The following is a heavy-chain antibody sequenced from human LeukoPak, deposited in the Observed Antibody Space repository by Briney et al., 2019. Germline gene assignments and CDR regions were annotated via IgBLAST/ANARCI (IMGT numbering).Heavy chain of an antibody. D-gene: IGHD1-26*01. Sequence: SETLSLTCAVYGGSFSGYYWSWIRQPPGKGLEWIGEINHSGSTNYNPSPKSRVTISVDTSKNQFSLKLSSVTAADTAVYYCARRWEPLGFDYWGQGTLVTVSS. CDR2: INHSGST. CDR3: ARRWEPLGFDY. CDR1: GGSFSGYY. V-gene: IGHV4-34*01. J-gene: IGHJ4*02.